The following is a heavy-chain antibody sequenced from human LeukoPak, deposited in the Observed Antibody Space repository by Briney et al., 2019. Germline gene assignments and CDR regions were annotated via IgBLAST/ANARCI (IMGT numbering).Heavy chain of an antibody. Sequence: SVKVSCKASGGTFSSYAISWVRQAPGQGLEWMGGIIPIFGTANYAQKFQGRVTITTDESTSTAYMELSSLRSEDTAVYYCARPGYDSSGYGAFDIWGQGTMVTVSS. CDR1: GGTFSSYA. CDR2: IIPIFGTA. D-gene: IGHD3-22*01. V-gene: IGHV1-69*05. J-gene: IGHJ3*02. CDR3: ARPGYDSSGYGAFDI.